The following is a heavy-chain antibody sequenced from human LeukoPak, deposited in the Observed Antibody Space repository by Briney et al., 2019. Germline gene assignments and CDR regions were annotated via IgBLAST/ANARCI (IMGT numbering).Heavy chain of an antibody. CDR2: IYYSGST. CDR3: ARLSRRDIVVVPAAPGPDY. Sequence: SETLSLTCTVSGGSISSSYYWGWIRQPPGKGLEWIGSIYYSGSTYYNPSLKSRVTISVDTSKNQFSLKLSSVTAADTAVYYCARLSRRDIVVVPAAPGPDYWGQGTLVTVSS. V-gene: IGHV4-39*01. CDR1: GGSISSSYY. J-gene: IGHJ4*02. D-gene: IGHD2-2*01.